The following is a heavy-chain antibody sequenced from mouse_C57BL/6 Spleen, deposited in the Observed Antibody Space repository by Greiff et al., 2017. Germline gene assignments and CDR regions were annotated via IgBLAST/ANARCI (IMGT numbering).Heavy chain of an antibody. CDR3: ARQDGNFFFDY. CDR2: ISGGGGNT. V-gene: IGHV5-9*01. CDR1: GFTFSSYT. J-gene: IGHJ2*01. D-gene: IGHD2-1*01. Sequence: EVQLVESGGGLVKPGGSLKLSCAASGFTFSSYTMSWVRQTPEKRLEWVATISGGGGNTYYPASVKGRFTITRDNAKNTLYLQMSSLRSEDTALYYCARQDGNFFFDYWGQGTTLTVSS.